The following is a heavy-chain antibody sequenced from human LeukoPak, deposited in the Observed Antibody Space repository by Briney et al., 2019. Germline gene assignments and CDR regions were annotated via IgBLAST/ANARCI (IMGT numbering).Heavy chain of an antibody. Sequence: GASVKVSCKASGYTFTGYYMHWVRQAPGQGLEWMGWISPNSGGTNYAQKFQGRVTMTRDTSISTAYMELSRLRSDDTAVYYCAKGTVTTDYYYYYMDVWGKGTTVTVSS. V-gene: IGHV1-2*02. J-gene: IGHJ6*03. D-gene: IGHD4-11*01. CDR3: AKGTVTTDYYYYYMDV. CDR2: ISPNSGGT. CDR1: GYTFTGYY.